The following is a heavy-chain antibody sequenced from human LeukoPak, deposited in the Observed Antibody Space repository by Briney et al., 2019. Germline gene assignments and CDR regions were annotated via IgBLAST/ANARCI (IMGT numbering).Heavy chain of an antibody. D-gene: IGHD2-15*01. CDR1: GFTFSSYE. J-gene: IGHJ6*02. Sequence: GGSLRLSCAASGFTFSSYEMNWVRQAPGKGLEWVSYISSSGSTIYYADSVKGRFTISRDNAKNSLYLQMNSLRAEDTAVYYCVTGYCSCGSCYSGPYYYYGMDVWGQGTTVTVSS. CDR2: ISSSGSTI. CDR3: VTGYCSCGSCYSGPYYYYGMDV. V-gene: IGHV3-48*03.